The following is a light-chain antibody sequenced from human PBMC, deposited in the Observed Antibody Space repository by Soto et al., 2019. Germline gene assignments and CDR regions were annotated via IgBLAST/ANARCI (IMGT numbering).Light chain of an antibody. CDR3: QQINNFPYT. CDR1: QGIGSS. V-gene: IGKV1-9*01. Sequence: DIHLTQSPSSLSASVGDRLTMTCRASQGIGSSLAWYQQKPGKAPKLLIYAASTLQSGVPSRLSGGGSGTEFTLTLSGLQPEDLATYYCQQINNFPYTFGQGTKVDIK. J-gene: IGKJ2*01. CDR2: AAS.